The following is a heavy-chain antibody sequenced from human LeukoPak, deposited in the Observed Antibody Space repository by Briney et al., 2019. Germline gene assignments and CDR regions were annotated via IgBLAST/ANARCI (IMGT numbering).Heavy chain of an antibody. J-gene: IGHJ6*02. V-gene: IGHV1-2*06. D-gene: IGHD1-1*01. CDR3: ARDGLEATGMDV. CDR2: INPNSGGT. CDR1: GYTFTGYY. Sequence: GASVTVSCKASGYTFTGYYMHWVRQAPGQGLEWMGRINPNSGGTNYAQKFQGRVTMTRDTSISTAYMELSRLRSDDTAVYYCARDGLEATGMDVWGQGTTVTVSS.